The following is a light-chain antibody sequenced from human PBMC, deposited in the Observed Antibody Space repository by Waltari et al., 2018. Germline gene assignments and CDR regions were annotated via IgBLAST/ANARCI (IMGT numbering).Light chain of an antibody. Sequence: DIVMTQSPDSLAVSLGETATINCKSRQSVLYSSNNRNYLAWYQQKPGQPPKLLIYWASTRESGVPDRFSGSGSGTDFTLTISSLQAEDVAVYYCQQYYSSPITFGQGTRLEIK. V-gene: IGKV4-1*01. CDR1: QSVLYSSNNRNY. CDR3: QQYYSSPIT. CDR2: WAS. J-gene: IGKJ5*01.